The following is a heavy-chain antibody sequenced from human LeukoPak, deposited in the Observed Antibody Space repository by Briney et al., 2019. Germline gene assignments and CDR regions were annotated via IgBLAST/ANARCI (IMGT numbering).Heavy chain of an antibody. CDR1: GFTFSSYG. V-gene: IGHV3-33*01. Sequence: PGGSLRLSCAASGFTFSSYGMHWVRQAPGKGLEWVAVIWYDGSNKYYADSVKGRFTISRDNSKNTLYLQMNSLRAEDTAVYYCARATMIDFANAPDYWGQEPWSPSPQ. J-gene: IGHJ4*01. D-gene: IGHD3-22*01. CDR2: IWYDGSNK. CDR3: ARATMIDFANAPDY.